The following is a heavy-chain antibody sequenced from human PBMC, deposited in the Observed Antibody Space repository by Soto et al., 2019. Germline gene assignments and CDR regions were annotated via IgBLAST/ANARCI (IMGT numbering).Heavy chain of an antibody. CDR3: ARGLISGSHYSGGWYYFDS. CDR1: GDSITCYNW. D-gene: IGHD1-26*01. V-gene: IGHV4-4*02. Sequence: SETLSLTCAVSGDSITCYNWWSWVRQPPGKGLEWIGEIHHSGATNYNPSLKNRVTISVHTSSSQFSLELSSVTAADTAVYYCARGLISGSHYSGGWYYFDSWGQGTQVTVSS. J-gene: IGHJ4*02. CDR2: IHHSGAT.